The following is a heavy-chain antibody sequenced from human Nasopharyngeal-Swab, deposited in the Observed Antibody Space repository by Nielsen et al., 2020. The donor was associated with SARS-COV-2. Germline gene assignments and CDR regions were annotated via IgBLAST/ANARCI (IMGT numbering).Heavy chain of an antibody. CDR2: ISWNSGSI. CDR3: AKDMRIAAAFDY. D-gene: IGHD6-13*01. J-gene: IGHJ4*02. Sequence: VRQAPGKGLEWVSGISWNSGSIGYADSVKGRFTISRDNAKNSLYLQMNSLRAEDTALYYCAKDMRIAAAFDYRGQGTLVTVSS. V-gene: IGHV3-9*01.